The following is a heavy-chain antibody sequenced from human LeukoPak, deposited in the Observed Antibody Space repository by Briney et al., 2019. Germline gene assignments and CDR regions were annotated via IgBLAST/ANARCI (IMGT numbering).Heavy chain of an antibody. J-gene: IGHJ4*02. D-gene: IGHD3-10*01. V-gene: IGHV3-30-3*01. CDR2: ISYDGSNK. Sequence: GRSLRLSCAASGFTFSSYAMHWVRQAPGKGLEWVAVISYDGSNKYYADSVKGRFIISRDNSKNTLYLQMNSLRAEDTAVYYCAKAPVRGVIILWGQGTLVTVSS. CDR3: AKAPVRGVIIL. CDR1: GFTFSSYA.